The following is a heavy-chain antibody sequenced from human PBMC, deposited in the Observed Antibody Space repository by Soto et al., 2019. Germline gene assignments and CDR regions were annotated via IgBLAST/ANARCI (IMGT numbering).Heavy chain of an antibody. D-gene: IGHD5-12*01. V-gene: IGHV3-23*01. CDR1: GFPFRSYA. J-gene: IGHJ4*02. CDR3: AKDRAEYSGYDQPFDY. CDR2: ISGSGGST. Sequence: GGSLRLSCAASGFPFRSYAMSWVRQAPGKGLEWVSAISGSGGSTYYADSVKGRFTISRDNSKNTLYLQMNSLRAEDTAVYYCAKDRAEYSGYDQPFDYWGQGXLVTVYS.